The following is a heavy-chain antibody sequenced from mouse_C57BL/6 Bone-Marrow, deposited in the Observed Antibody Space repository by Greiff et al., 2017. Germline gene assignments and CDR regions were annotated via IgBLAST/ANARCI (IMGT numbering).Heavy chain of an antibody. CDR1: GFAFTSYG. CDR3: GRNCYYGRSPYYYAVDY. D-gene: IGHD1-1*01. CDR2: FWRGGST. V-gene: IGHV2-2*02. J-gene: IGHJ4*01. Sequence: VQLQQSGPGLVQPSQSLSITCTVSGFAFTSYGVHWVRQSPGQGLEWLGVFWRGGSTVYNAAFISRLSISKDNSTCQVFFNMNSRRANDTDIYYCGRNCYYGRSPYYYAVDYWGQGTSVTVSS.